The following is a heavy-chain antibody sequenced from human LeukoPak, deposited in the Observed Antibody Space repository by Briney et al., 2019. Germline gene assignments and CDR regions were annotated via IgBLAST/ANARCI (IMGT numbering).Heavy chain of an antibody. CDR3: ARDQRSGWFDP. J-gene: IGHJ5*02. Sequence: SEALSLTCTVSGGSISSYYWSWIRQPPGKGLEWIGYIYYSGSTNYNPSLKSRVTISVDTPKNQFSLKLSSVTAADTAVYYCARDQRSGWFDPWGQGTLVTVSS. CDR2: IYYSGST. V-gene: IGHV4-59*01. CDR1: GGSISSYY.